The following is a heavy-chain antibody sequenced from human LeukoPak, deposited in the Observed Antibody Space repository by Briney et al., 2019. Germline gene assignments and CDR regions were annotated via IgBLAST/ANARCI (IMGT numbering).Heavy chain of an antibody. J-gene: IGHJ4*02. CDR1: GFTFSSYA. CDR2: IDGSGSIT. Sequence: GSLRLSCAASGFTFSSYAMSWVRQAPGKGLEWVSSIDGSGSITYHADSVKGRFTISRDKSKNTLYLQMNSLRVEDTAVYYCARIKDDSGLDYWGQGTLVTVSS. CDR3: ARIKDDSGLDY. D-gene: IGHD1-1*01. V-gene: IGHV3-23*01.